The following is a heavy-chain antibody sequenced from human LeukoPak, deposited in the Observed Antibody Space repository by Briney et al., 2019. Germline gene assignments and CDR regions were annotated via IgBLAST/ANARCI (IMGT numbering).Heavy chain of an antibody. D-gene: IGHD5-24*01. V-gene: IGHV3-48*03. CDR2: ISSTGSTI. CDR1: GFTFSSYE. CDR3: ARGTRWLQFRVFDY. Sequence: GGSLRLSCAASGFTFSSYEMHWVRQAPGKGLEWVSYISSTGSTIYYADSVKGRFTISRDNAKNSLYLQMNSLRAEDTAVYYCARGTRWLQFRVFDYWGQGTLVTVSS. J-gene: IGHJ4*02.